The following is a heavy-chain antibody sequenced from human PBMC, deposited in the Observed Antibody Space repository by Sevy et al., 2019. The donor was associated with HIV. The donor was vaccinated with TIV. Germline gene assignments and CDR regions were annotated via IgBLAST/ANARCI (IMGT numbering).Heavy chain of an antibody. CDR3: TRNGGAFDNGFDP. CDR2: ISSSGSSI. Sequence: GGSLRLSCTASGFTFSSYDMNWVRQAPGKGLEWVSKISSSGSSIYYADPVKGRFTISRDNAKNSLNLQMNSLRAEDTALYYCTRNGGAFDNGFDPWGQGTLVTVSS. V-gene: IGHV3-48*03. J-gene: IGHJ5*02. CDR1: GFTFSSYD. D-gene: IGHD2-8*01.